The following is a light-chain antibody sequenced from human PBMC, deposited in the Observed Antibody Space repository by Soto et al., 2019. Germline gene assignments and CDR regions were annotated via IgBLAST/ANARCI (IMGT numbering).Light chain of an antibody. V-gene: IGLV2-8*01. CDR2: EVT. CDR1: SSDIGTFNY. J-gene: IGLJ3*02. Sequence: QSALTQPPSASESPGQSVTISCAGTSSDIGTFNYVSWYQQHPDKAPKLIIYEVTQRPSGVPDRFSGSKSGNTASLTVSGLQAEDEADYYCSSYAGSNKLVFGGGTKLTVL. CDR3: SSYAGSNKLV.